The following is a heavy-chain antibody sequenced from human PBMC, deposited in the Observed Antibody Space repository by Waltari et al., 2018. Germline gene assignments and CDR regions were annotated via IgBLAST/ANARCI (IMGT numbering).Heavy chain of an antibody. J-gene: IGHJ4*02. CDR3: ARILGPYSHGLGF. Sequence: QVQLVQPGAEVRKPGASVKVSCKTSGYTFTSFEIHWVRQAPGQCLVWGGWIHPYSGNSGHPKQFQGRVTFTRNTSLSTAYMDLRGLGPDDTAIYYCARILGPYSHGLGFWGQGTLVTVSS. CDR1: GYTFTSFE. V-gene: IGHV1-8*01. CDR2: IHPYSGNS. D-gene: IGHD5-18*01.